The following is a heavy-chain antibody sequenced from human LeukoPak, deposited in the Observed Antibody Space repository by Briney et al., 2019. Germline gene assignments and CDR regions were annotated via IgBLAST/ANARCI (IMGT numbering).Heavy chain of an antibody. CDR3: ASNEWSGYYFDY. D-gene: IGHD3-3*01. V-gene: IGHV4-39*01. J-gene: IGHJ4*02. Sequence: TSETLSLTCTVSGGSISSSSYYWGWIRQPPGKGLEWIGSIYYSVSTYYNPSLKSLVTISVDTSKNQFSLKLSSVTATDTAVYYCASNEWSGYYFDYWGQGTLVTV. CDR1: GGSISSSSYY. CDR2: IYYSVST.